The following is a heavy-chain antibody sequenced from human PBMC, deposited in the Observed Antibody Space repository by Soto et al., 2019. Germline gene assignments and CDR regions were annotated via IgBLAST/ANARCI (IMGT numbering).Heavy chain of an antibody. CDR1: GVSFSGYY. V-gene: IGHV4-34*01. J-gene: IGHJ6*02. D-gene: IGHD2-2*01. Sequence: SETLSLTCAVYGVSFSGYYWSWIRQPPGKGLEWIGEINHSGSTNYNPSLKGRVTISVDTSKNQFSLKLSSVTAADTAVYYCARGRGRVVPAALNNYYYSYGMDVWGQGTTVTVSS. CDR2: INHSGST. CDR3: ARGRGRVVPAALNNYYYSYGMDV.